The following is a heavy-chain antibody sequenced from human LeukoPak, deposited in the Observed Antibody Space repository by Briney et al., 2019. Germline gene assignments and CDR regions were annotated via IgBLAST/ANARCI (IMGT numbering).Heavy chain of an antibody. CDR2: ISGSGGST. CDR1: GFTFSSYA. D-gene: IGHD5-18*01. CDR3: AKDESLSDTGH. Sequence: GGSLRLSCAASGFTFSSYAMSWVRQAPGKGLEWVSAISGSGGSTYYADSVKGQFTISRDNSKNTLYLQMNSLRAEDTAVYYCAKDESLSDTGHWGQGTLVTVSS. V-gene: IGHV3-23*01. J-gene: IGHJ4*02.